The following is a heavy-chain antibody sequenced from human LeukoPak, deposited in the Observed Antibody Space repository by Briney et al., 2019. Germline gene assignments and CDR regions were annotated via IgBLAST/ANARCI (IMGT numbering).Heavy chain of an antibody. Sequence: PGGSLRLSCAASGFTFSSSPMHWVRQAPGKGLEWVAVISYGGNNEDYADSVKGRFTISRDNAKNSLYLQVNSLRAEDTAVYYCAKVASIVVVPAAMGYWGQGTLVTVSS. D-gene: IGHD2-2*01. J-gene: IGHJ4*02. CDR3: AKVASIVVVPAAMGY. CDR2: ISYGGNNE. CDR1: GFTFSSSP. V-gene: IGHV3-30-3*01.